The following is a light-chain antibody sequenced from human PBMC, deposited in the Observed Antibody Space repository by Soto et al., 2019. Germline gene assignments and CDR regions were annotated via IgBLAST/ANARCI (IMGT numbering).Light chain of an antibody. CDR3: SSYTSTNCVI. CDR1: SSDIGDYKY. V-gene: IGLV2-14*03. J-gene: IGLJ2*01. CDR2: DVS. Sequence: QSALTQPASVSGSPGQSITISCTGSSSDIGDYKYVSWYKHHPGKAPKLMIYDVSNRPSGVSNRFSGSKSGNTASLTISGLQAEDEADYYCSSYTSTNCVIFGGGTKLTV.